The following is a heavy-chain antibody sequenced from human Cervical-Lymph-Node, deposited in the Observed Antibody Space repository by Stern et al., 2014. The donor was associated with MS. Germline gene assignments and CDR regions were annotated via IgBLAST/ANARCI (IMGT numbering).Heavy chain of an antibody. CDR1: GGSISSSNW. D-gene: IGHD6-13*01. Sequence: VQLVESGPGLVKPSGTLSLTCAVSGGSISSSNWWSWVRQPPGKGLEWIGEIYHSGSTNYNRSLKRRVPISVDRSKNQFSLKLSSVTAADTAVYYCARGIAAAGRLYYYYGMDVWGQGTTVTVSS. CDR3: ARGIAAAGRLYYYYGMDV. V-gene: IGHV4-4*02. CDR2: IYHSGST. J-gene: IGHJ6*02.